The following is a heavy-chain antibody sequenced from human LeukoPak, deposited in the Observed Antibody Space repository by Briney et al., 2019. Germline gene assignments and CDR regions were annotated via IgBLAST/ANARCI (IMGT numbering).Heavy chain of an antibody. V-gene: IGHV4-59*01. D-gene: IGHD5-18*01. Sequence: SETLSLTCTVSGGSISSYYRSWIRQPPGKGLEWIGYIYYSGSTNYNPSLKSRVTISVDTSKNQFSLKLSSVTAADTAVYYCARERARGYPLGYYGMDVWGQGTTVTVSS. CDR1: GGSISSYY. J-gene: IGHJ6*02. CDR3: ARERARGYPLGYYGMDV. CDR2: IYYSGST.